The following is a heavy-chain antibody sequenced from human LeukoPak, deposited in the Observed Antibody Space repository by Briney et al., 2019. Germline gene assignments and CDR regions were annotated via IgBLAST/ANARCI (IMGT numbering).Heavy chain of an antibody. Sequence: SETLSLTCTVSGGSISSDYWSWIRQSPGKGLEWIGYIYNAGSMNYNPSLKSRVTISVDTSKNQFSLKLRSVTAADTAVYYCARESYYGSNDAFDIWGQGTMVTVSS. J-gene: IGHJ3*02. CDR1: GGSISSDY. CDR2: IYNAGSM. CDR3: ARESYYGSNDAFDI. V-gene: IGHV4-59*01. D-gene: IGHD3-10*01.